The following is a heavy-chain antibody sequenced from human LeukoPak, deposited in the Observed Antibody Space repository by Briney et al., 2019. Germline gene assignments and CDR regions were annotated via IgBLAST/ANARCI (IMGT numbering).Heavy chain of an antibody. CDR2: IHHSGTS. V-gene: IGHV4-38-2*01. CDR3: ARRVSGSYSDF. Sequence: SETLSLTCVVSGYSISSNYYWGWVRQPPGKGLEWIGSIHHSGTSYYHPSLKSRVAISVDTSKNQFSLKLSSVTAADTAVYYCARRVSGSYSDFWGQGTLVTVSS. CDR1: GYSISSNYY. J-gene: IGHJ4*02. D-gene: IGHD1-26*01.